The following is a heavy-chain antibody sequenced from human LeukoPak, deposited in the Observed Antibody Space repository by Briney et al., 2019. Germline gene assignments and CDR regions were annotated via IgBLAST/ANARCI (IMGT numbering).Heavy chain of an antibody. J-gene: IGHJ5*02. CDR1: GGTFSSYA. Sequence: SVKVSCKASGGTFSSYAISWVRQAPGQGLEWMGRIIPIFGIANYAQKFQGRVTITAGKSTSTAYMELSSLRSEDTAVYYCARTSRVVPAAGNNWFDPWGQGTLVTVSS. V-gene: IGHV1-69*04. CDR2: IIPIFGIA. D-gene: IGHD2-2*01. CDR3: ARTSRVVPAAGNNWFDP.